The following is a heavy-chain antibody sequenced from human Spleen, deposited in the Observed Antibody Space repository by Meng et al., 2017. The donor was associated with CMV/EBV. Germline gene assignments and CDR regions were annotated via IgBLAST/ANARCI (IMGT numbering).Heavy chain of an antibody. V-gene: IGHV3-20*04. CDR2: VNWNGGRT. D-gene: IGHD5-12*01. J-gene: IGHJ4*02. CDR1: GFTFSSYG. Sequence: GGSLRLSCAASGFTFSSYGMSWVRQAPGKGLEWVSGVNWNGGRTGYADFVKGRFTISRDNAKNSVALQMNSLRVEDTALYYCARDPSDYWGQGTLVTVSS. CDR3: ARDPSDY.